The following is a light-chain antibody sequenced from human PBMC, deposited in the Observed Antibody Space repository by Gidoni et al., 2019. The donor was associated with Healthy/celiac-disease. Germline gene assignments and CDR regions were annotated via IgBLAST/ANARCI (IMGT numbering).Light chain of an antibody. CDR2: GTS. CDR1: SSNIGAGYD. V-gene: IGLV1-40*01. CDR3: QSYDSSLSGWV. Sequence: QSVLTQPPSVSGAPAQRVTISCPGRSSNIGAGYDVHWYQQLPGTAPKLLIYGTSKRPSGVPDRFSGSKSGTSASLAITGLQAEDEADYYCQSYDSSLSGWVFGGGTKLTVL. J-gene: IGLJ3*02.